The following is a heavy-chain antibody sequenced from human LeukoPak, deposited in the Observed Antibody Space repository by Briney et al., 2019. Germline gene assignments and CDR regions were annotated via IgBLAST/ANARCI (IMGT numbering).Heavy chain of an antibody. CDR1: SASISSYY. D-gene: IGHD1-26*01. V-gene: IGHV4-59*08. Sequence: SETLSLTCTVSSASISSYYWSWIRQPPGKGLEWIGYIYYSGSTNYNPSLKSRVTISVDTSKNQFSLKLSSVTAADTAVYYCARGSYRFDYWGQGTLVTVSS. CDR3: ARGSYRFDY. CDR2: IYYSGST. J-gene: IGHJ4*02.